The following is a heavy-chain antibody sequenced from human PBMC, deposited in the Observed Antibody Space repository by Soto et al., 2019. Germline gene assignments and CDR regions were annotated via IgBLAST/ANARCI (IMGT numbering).Heavy chain of an antibody. D-gene: IGHD6-13*01. J-gene: IGHJ4*02. CDR1: GLTFDSFW. CDR2: IKEDGGEI. Sequence: PGGSLRLSCAASGLTFDSFWMTWVRQAPGKGLEWVANIKEDGGEIYYLDSVKGRFTISRDNAKRSLYLQMNSLRVDDTAVYYCARGWAAIVSWGQGTLVTVSS. CDR3: ARGWAAIVS. V-gene: IGHV3-7*05.